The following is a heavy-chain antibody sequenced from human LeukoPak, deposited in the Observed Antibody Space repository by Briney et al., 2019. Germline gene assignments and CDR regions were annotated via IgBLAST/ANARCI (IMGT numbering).Heavy chain of an antibody. CDR1: GFTFSNYA. V-gene: IGHV3-23*01. Sequence: GGSLRLSCAASGFTFSNYAMSWVRQAPGRGLEWVSAISGSSGLTYYADSVKGRFTISRDNAKNTLYPQMNSLRAEDTAVYYCAVHSAGYWGQGTLVTVSS. CDR3: AVHSAGY. CDR2: ISGSSGLT. J-gene: IGHJ4*02. D-gene: IGHD2-21*01.